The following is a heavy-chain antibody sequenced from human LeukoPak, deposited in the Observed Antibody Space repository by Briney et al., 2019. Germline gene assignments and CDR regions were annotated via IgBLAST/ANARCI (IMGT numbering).Heavy chain of an antibody. CDR1: GYTFTSYA. Sequence: GASVKVSCKASGYTFTSYAIQWVRQAPGQRLEWMGWINAGNGNTKYSQNFQGRDTITRDTSASTAYMDLSSLRSEDTAVYYCARARWTSTVTTYYLDYWGQGTLVTVSS. CDR2: INAGNGNT. CDR3: ARARWTSTVTTYYLDY. D-gene: IGHD4-17*01. V-gene: IGHV1-3*01. J-gene: IGHJ4*02.